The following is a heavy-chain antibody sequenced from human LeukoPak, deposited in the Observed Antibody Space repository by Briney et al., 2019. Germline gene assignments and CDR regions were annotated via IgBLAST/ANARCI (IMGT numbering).Heavy chain of an antibody. D-gene: IGHD6-19*01. J-gene: IGHJ4*02. V-gene: IGHV3-21*01. CDR3: ARVLVAGTNY. CDR2: ISSSSSYI. Sequence: GGSLRLSCAASGFTLSSYSMNWVRQAPGKGLEWVSSISSSSSYIYYADSVKGRFTISRDNAKNSLYLQMNSLRAEDTAVYYCARVLVAGTNYWGQGTLVTVSS. CDR1: GFTLSSYS.